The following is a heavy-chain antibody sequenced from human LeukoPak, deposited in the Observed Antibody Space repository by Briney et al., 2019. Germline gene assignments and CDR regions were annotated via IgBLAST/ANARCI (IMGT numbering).Heavy chain of an antibody. CDR1: GGSFSGYY. CDR2: INHSGST. V-gene: IGHV4-34*01. J-gene: IGHJ4*02. CDR3: ARGAQTYYDKAPVDY. D-gene: IGHD3-22*01. Sequence: SETLSLTCAVYGGSFSGYYWSWIRQPPGKGLEWIGEINHSGSTNYNPSLKSRVTISVDTSKSQFSLKLNSMTAADTAVHYCARGAQTYYDKAPVDYWGQGTLVTVSS.